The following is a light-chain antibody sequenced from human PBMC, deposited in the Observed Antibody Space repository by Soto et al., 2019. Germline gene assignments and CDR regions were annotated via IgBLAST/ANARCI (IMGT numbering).Light chain of an antibody. CDR3: QQYGSSPWT. V-gene: IGKV3-20*01. Sequence: EIVLRQSPGTLSLSPGERATLSCRASQSVSNTYLAWYQQKPGQAPRLLIYGASSRATGIPDRFSGSGSGTDFTLTISRXEPEDFAVYYCQQYGSSPWTFGQGTKVDTK. CDR1: QSVSNTY. CDR2: GAS. J-gene: IGKJ1*01.